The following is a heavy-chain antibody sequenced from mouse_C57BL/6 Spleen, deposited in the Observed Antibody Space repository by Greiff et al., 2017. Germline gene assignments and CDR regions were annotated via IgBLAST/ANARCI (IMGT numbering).Heavy chain of an antibody. J-gene: IGHJ2*01. V-gene: IGHV1-15*01. CDR2: IDPETGGT. CDR3: TREDYDGGYYFDY. CDR1: GYTFTDYE. D-gene: IGHD2-4*01. Sequence: VQLQQSGAELVRPGASVTLSCKASGYTFTDYEMHWVKQTPVHGLEWIGAIDPETGGTAYNQKFKGKAILTADKSSSTAYMELRSLTSEDSAVYYCTREDYDGGYYFDYWGQGTTLTVSS.